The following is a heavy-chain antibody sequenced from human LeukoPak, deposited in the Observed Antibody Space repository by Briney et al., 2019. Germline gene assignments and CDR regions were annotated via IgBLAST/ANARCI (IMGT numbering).Heavy chain of an antibody. CDR2: IYYSGTT. CDR3: ARVVVERYSYGYGYGMDV. V-gene: IGHV4-30-4*01. D-gene: IGHD5-18*01. CDR1: GGSITSGSYY. Sequence: SETLSLTCTVSGGSITSGSYYWSWIRQPPGKGLEWIGYIYYSGTTYYSPSLKSRLIMSVDTSKNHFSLDLSSVTAADTAVYYCARVVVERYSYGYGYGMDVWGQGTTVTVSS. J-gene: IGHJ6*02.